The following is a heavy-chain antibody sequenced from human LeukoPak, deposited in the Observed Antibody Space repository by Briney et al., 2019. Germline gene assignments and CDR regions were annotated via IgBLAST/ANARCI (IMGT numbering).Heavy chain of an antibody. CDR1: GFTFSDHY. CDR2: SRTTGST. J-gene: IGHJ4*02. V-gene: IGHV3-72*01. Sequence: GGSLRLSCAASGFTFSDHYMDWVRQAPGKGLEWVGRSRTTGSTEYAASVRGRFTISRDDSKNSLYLQMNTLKTEDTAVYYCARADLGTKRYFDGWGQGTLVTVSS. CDR3: ARADLGTKRYFDG. D-gene: IGHD7-27*01.